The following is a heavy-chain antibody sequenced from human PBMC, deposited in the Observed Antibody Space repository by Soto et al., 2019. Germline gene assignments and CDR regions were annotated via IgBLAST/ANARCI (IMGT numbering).Heavy chain of an antibody. CDR2: IYYSGST. V-gene: IGHV4-30-4*01. Sequence: QVQLQESGPGLVKPSQTLSLTCTVSGGSISSGDYYWSWIRQPPGKGLEWIGYIYYSGSTYYNPSLKSRVTISVDTSKNQCSLKLSSVTAADTAVYYCARDPRRGNGDYGYWGQGTLVTVSS. D-gene: IGHD4-17*01. CDR1: GGSISSGDYY. J-gene: IGHJ4*02. CDR3: ARDPRRGNGDYGY.